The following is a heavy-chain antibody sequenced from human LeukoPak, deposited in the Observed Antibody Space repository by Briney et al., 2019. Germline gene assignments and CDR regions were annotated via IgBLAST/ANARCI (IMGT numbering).Heavy chain of an antibody. CDR2: IWYDGSNK. CDR3: AKSKPVAGNFDY. Sequence: GGSLRLSCAASGFTFSSYGMHWVRQAPGKGLEWVAVIWYDGSNKYYADSVKGRFTISRDNSENTLYLQMNSLRAEDTAVYYCAKSKPVAGNFDYWGQGTLVTVSS. D-gene: IGHD6-19*01. CDR1: GFTFSSYG. J-gene: IGHJ4*02. V-gene: IGHV3-30*02.